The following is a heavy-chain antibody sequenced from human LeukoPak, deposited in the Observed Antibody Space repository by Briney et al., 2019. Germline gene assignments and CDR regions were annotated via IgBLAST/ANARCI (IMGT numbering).Heavy chain of an antibody. V-gene: IGHV1-24*01. J-gene: IGHJ5*02. CDR1: GYTLTELS. Sequence: AASVTVSCKVSGYTLTELSMHWVRQAPGKGLEWMGGFDPEDGETIYAQKFQGRVTMTEDTSTDTAYMELSSLRSEDTAVYYCATDRPLVGATSWFDPWGQGTLVTVSS. CDR3: ATDRPLVGATSWFDP. CDR2: FDPEDGET. D-gene: IGHD1-26*01.